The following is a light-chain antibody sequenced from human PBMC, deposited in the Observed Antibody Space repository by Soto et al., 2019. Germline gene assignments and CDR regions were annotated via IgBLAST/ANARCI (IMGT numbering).Light chain of an antibody. J-gene: IGKJ5*01. V-gene: IGKV3-20*01. CDR3: QQYGSSAPIT. CDR2: GTS. Sequence: EIVLTQSPGTLSLSPGERATLSCRASQSVGSSYLAWYQQKPGQAPRVLIYGTSSRATGIPDRFSGSGSETDFTLTISRLEPEDFALYYCQQYGSSAPITFGQGTRLEIK. CDR1: QSVGSSY.